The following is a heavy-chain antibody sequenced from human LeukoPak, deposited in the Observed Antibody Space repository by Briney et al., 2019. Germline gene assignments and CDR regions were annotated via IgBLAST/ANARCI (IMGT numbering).Heavy chain of an antibody. CDR3: AKQTYFWSGFDY. D-gene: IGHD3-3*01. Sequence: GGSLRLSCAASGFSFSSYAMSWVRQAPGKGLERVSAISGSGGSTYYADSVKGRFTISRDNSKNTLYLQMNSLRAEDTAVYYCAKQTYFWSGFDYWGQGTLVTVSS. J-gene: IGHJ4*02. CDR1: GFSFSSYA. V-gene: IGHV3-23*01. CDR2: ISGSGGST.